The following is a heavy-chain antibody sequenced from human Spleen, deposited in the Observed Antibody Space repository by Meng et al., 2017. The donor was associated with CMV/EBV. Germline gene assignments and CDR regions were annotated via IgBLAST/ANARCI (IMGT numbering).Heavy chain of an antibody. CDR3: ARGNIVVVPAAIILRANWFDP. CDR1: SGDY. J-gene: IGHJ5*02. CDR2: INHSGST. D-gene: IGHD2-2*01. V-gene: IGHV4-34*01. Sequence: SGDYRSWIRQPPGKGLEWMGEINHSGSTNYNPSLKSRVTISVDTSKNQFSLKLSSVTAADTAVYYCARGNIVVVPAAIILRANWFDPWGQGTLVTVSS.